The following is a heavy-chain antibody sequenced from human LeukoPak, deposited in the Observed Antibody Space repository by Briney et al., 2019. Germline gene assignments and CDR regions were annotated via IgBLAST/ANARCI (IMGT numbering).Heavy chain of an antibody. Sequence: PGGSLRLSCAASGFTFDDYAMPWVRQAAGKGLEWVAVISYDGSNKYYADSVKGRFTISRDNSKNTLYLQMNSLRAEDTAVYYCAKLAVGATTLVDYWGQGTLVTVSS. CDR2: ISYDGSNK. V-gene: IGHV3-30*18. CDR3: AKLAVGATTLVDY. J-gene: IGHJ4*02. CDR1: GFTFDDYA. D-gene: IGHD1-26*01.